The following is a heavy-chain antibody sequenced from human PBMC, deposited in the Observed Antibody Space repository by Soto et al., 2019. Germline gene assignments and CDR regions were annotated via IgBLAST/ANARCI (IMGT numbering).Heavy chain of an antibody. J-gene: IGHJ4*02. CDR3: AKEGEHSSGWANFDY. Sequence: PGGSLRLSCAASGLTFSSSAMTWFRKAPGKGLEWVSAISGSGVSTYYADSVKGRFTISRDNSKNTLYLQMNSLRAEGTAVYYCAKEGEHSSGWANFDYWGQGTLVTVS. D-gene: IGHD6-19*01. V-gene: IGHV3-23*01. CDR1: GLTFSSSA. CDR2: ISGSGVST.